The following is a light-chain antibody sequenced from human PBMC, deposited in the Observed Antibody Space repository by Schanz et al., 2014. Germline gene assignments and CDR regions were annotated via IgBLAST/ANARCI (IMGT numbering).Light chain of an antibody. V-gene: IGKV4-1*01. Sequence: DIVMTQSPDSLAVSLGERATINCKSSQSILYSSNNKNYLAWYQQKPGQPPKLLIYWASTRESGVPDRFSGGVSGTDFTLTISSLQAEDVAVYYCQQYYSTPQTFGQGTKVEIK. CDR3: QQYYSTPQT. CDR1: QSILYSSNNKNY. J-gene: IGKJ1*01. CDR2: WAS.